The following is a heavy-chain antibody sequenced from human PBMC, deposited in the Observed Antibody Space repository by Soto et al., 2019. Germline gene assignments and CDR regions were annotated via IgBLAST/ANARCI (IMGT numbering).Heavy chain of an antibody. J-gene: IGHJ5*02. D-gene: IGHD2-21*02. CDR1: GGSISSSSYF. V-gene: IGHV4-39*01. Sequence: QLQLQESGPGLVKPSETLSLTCTVSGGSISSSSYFWGWIRQPPGKGLEWIGSIYYSGSTYYNPSPKSRVTVSVATSKHQCSLTLSSVTAADTAVYYCARHPSDFWFDPWGQGTLVTVSS. CDR2: IYYSGST. CDR3: ARHPSDFWFDP.